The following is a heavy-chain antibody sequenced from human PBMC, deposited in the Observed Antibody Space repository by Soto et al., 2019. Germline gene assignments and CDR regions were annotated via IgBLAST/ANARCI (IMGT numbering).Heavy chain of an antibody. CDR2: ITSTSSYT. J-gene: IGHJ4*02. CDR3: SRGSCSGGSCSYFDY. CDR1: GFTFSDYY. V-gene: IGHV3-11*06. Sequence: QVQLVESGGGLVKPGGSLRLSCAASGFTFSDYYMSWIRQAPGKGLEWVSYITSTSSYTNYADSVKGRFTISRDNAKNSLYLQMNSLRAEETAVYYCSRGSCSGGSCSYFDYWGQGTLVTVSS. D-gene: IGHD2-15*01.